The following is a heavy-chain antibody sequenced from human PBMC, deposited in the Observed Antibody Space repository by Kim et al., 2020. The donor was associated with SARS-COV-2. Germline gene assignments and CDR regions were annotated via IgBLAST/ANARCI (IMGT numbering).Heavy chain of an antibody. CDR2: AT. Sequence: ATAYAASVKGRFTISRDDSKNTAYLQMNSLKTEDTAVYYCTRQLLGASYYWGQGTLVTVSS. CDR3: TRQLLGASYY. V-gene: IGHV3-73*01. J-gene: IGHJ4*02. D-gene: IGHD1-26*01.